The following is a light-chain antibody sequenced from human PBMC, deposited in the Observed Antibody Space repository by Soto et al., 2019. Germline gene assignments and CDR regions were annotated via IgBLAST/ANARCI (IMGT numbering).Light chain of an antibody. Sequence: AIRMTQSPSSLSASTGDRVTITCRASQGISSYLAWYQQKPGKAPKLLIYAASTLQSGVPSRLSDSGSGTDSTLTISCLQSEDFATYYCQQYYSYPVTFGPGTKVDIK. J-gene: IGKJ3*01. CDR3: QQYYSYPVT. CDR1: QGISSY. CDR2: AAS. V-gene: IGKV1-8*01.